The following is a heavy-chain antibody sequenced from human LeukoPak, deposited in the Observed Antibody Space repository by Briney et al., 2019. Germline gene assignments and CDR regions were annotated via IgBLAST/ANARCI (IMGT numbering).Heavy chain of an antibody. J-gene: IGHJ3*01. CDR3: ARYLGDAFDV. CDR2: INHSGSTGST. V-gene: IGHV4-34*01. D-gene: IGHD7-27*01. Sequence: SETLSLTCAVYGGSFSGYYWSWIRQPPGKGLEWIGEINHSGSTGSTNYNPSLRSRVTISVDTSKNQFSLKLSSVTAADTAVYYCARYLGDAFDVWGQGTMVTVSS. CDR1: GGSFSGYY.